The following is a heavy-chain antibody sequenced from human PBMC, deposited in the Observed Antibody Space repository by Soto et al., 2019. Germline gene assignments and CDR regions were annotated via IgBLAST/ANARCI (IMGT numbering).Heavy chain of an antibody. CDR1: GDSIISSRNY. CDR3: ARRVGYSGSYYFDN. Sequence: PSETLSLTCTASGDSIISSRNYFFCVRQPPGKGLQLIGSIFYSGRTSHNPSLQRRVSISVDTSKNQFSLKLRSVTAADTAVYYCARRVGYSGSYYFDNWGQGTLVTVSS. V-gene: IGHV4-39*01. CDR2: IFYSGRT. J-gene: IGHJ4*02. D-gene: IGHD1-26*01.